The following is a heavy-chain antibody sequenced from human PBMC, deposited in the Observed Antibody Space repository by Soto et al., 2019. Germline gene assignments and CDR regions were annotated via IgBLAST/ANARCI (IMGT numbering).Heavy chain of an antibody. D-gene: IGHD2-2*01. Sequence: SETLSLTCTVSGGSISSYYWSWIRQPPGKGLEWIGYIYYSGSTNYNPSLKSRVTISVDTSKNQFSLKLSSVTAADTAVYYCAREDIVLVPAALFYYYGMDVWGQGTTVTVSS. J-gene: IGHJ6*02. CDR3: AREDIVLVPAALFYYYGMDV. V-gene: IGHV4-59*08. CDR2: IYYSGST. CDR1: GGSISSYY.